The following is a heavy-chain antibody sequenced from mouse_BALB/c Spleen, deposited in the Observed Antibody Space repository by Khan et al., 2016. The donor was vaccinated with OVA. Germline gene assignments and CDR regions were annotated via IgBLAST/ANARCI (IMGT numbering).Heavy chain of an antibody. V-gene: IGHV3-2*02. CDR1: GYSITNNYA. D-gene: IGHD1-1*01. CDR2: ISYSGST. Sequence: EVKLLESGPGLVKPSQSLSLTCTVTGYSITNNYAWNWIRQFPGNKLEWMGYISYSGSTNYNPSLKSRISITRDTSKNQFFLQLNSVTTEDTPTYYCARGNYYGYYFDYWGQGTTLTVSS. CDR3: ARGNYYGYYFDY. J-gene: IGHJ2*01.